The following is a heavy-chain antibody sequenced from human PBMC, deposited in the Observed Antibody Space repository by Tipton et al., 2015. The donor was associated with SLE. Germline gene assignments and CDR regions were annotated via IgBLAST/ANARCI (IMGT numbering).Heavy chain of an antibody. D-gene: IGHD5-24*01. J-gene: IGHJ4*02. CDR3: AKDRSVRDGYNFDY. CDR2: ISGSGGST. CDR1: GFTFSSYA. Sequence: GSLRLSCAASGFTFSSYAMSWVRQAPGKGLEWVSAISGSGGSTYYADSVKGRFTISRDNAKNSLYLQMNSLRAEVTALYYCAKDRSVRDGYNFDYGGQGTLVTVSS. V-gene: IGHV3-23*01.